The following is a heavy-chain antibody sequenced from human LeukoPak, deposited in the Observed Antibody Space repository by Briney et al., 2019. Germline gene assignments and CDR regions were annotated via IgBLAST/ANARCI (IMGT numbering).Heavy chain of an antibody. CDR1: GFIFSTYG. CDR3: GKHDGASDY. Sequence: TGGSLRLSCVASGFIFSTYGMHWVRQAPGKGLEWVAFTRSDGSDKYYTGSVKGRFTISRDNSKNTLYLQMNSLRAEDTAVYYCGKHDGASDYWGQGTLVTVSS. CDR2: TRSDGSDK. V-gene: IGHV3-30*02. D-gene: IGHD4/OR15-4a*01. J-gene: IGHJ4*02.